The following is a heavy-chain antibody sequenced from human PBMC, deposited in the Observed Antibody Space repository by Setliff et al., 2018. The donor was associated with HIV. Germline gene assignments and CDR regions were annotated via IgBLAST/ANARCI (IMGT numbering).Heavy chain of an antibody. CDR1: GGSISSYY. D-gene: IGHD3-10*01. Sequence: SETLSLTCTVSGGSISSYYWSWIRQPPGRGLEWIGYIYYTGSTNYNPSLKSRVTISIETSKNQFSLRVTSVTAADTALYYCARATGPGYYFDHWGQGTLVTVSS. CDR3: ARATGPGYYFDH. V-gene: IGHV4-59*12. J-gene: IGHJ4*02. CDR2: IYYTGST.